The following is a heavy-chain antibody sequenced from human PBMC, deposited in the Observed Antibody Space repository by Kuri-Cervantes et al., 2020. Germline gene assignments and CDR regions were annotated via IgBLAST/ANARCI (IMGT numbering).Heavy chain of an antibody. CDR1: GFTFSSYS. CDR2: ISSSSSTI. D-gene: IGHD5-18*01. CDR3: ARGIWLRRIFDY. V-gene: IGHV3-48*01. J-gene: IGHJ4*02. Sequence: GGSRRLSGAASGFTFSSYSMNWVRQAPVKGLEWVSYISSSSSTIYYADSVKGRFTISRDNAKNSLYLQMNSLRAEDTAVYYCARGIWLRRIFDYWGQGTQVTVSS.